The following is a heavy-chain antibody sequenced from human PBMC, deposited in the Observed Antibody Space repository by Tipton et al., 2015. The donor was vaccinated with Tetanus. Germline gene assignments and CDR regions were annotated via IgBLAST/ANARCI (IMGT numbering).Heavy chain of an antibody. V-gene: IGHV4-39*01. CDR2: IYYNGNT. CDR1: GGSLSSGTYY. Sequence: TLSLTCTVSGGSLSSGTYYWDWMRQPPGKGLEWIGNIYYNGNTLQNPSLKSRVTLSLDKSKNQFSLKLRSVTAADTAIYYCARSADNWFDPWGQGTLVTVSS. CDR3: ARSADNWFDP. J-gene: IGHJ5*02.